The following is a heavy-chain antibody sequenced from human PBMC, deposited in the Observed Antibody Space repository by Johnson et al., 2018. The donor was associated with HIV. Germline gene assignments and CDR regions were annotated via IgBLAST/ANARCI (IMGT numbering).Heavy chain of an antibody. V-gene: IGHV3-23*04. J-gene: IGHJ3*02. D-gene: IGHD4-17*01. CDR2: ISGSGGST. Sequence: VQLVESGGGVVQPGRSLRLSCAASGFTFDDYAMHWVRQAPGKGLEWVSGISGSGGSTYYADSVKGRFTLSRDTSKNTVFLQMNSLRAEDTAVYYCARDVTKDAFDIWGQGTMVTVSS. CDR3: ARDVTKDAFDI. CDR1: GFTFDDYA.